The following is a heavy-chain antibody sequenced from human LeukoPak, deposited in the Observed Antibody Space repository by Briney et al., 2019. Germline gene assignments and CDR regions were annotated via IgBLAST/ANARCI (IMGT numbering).Heavy chain of an antibody. CDR2: LSGNSGSI. CDR3: VKEMYSSGWSFDY. V-gene: IGHV3-9*01. J-gene: IGHJ4*02. D-gene: IGHD6-19*01. Sequence: PGGSLRLSCAASGFTFSNYWMHWVRQAPGKGLVWVSGLSGNSGSIGYADSVKGRFTISRDNAKNSLYLQMNSLRAEDTALYYCVKEMYSSGWSFDYWGQRTLVTVTS. CDR1: GFTFSNYW.